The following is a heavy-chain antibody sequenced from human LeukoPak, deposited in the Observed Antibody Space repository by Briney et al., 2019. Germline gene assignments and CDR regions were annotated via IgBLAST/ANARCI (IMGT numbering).Heavy chain of an antibody. V-gene: IGHV4-39*01. J-gene: IGHJ6*03. CDR2: FYYSGST. D-gene: IGHD3-9*01. CDR3: ARHRIYDILTGYYYMDV. CDR1: GGSISSSSYY. Sequence: SETLSLTCTVSGGSISSSSYYWGWIRQPPGKGLGWIGCFYYSGSTYYNPSLKSRITISVDTSKIQFSLKLSSVTAAHTAVYYCARHRIYDILTGYYYMDVWGKGTTVTVSS.